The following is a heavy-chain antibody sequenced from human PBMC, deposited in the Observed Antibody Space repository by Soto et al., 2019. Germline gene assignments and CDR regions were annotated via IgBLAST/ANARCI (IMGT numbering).Heavy chain of an antibody. V-gene: IGHV4-30-4*01. CDR3: ARGPYDNWNYYFSTNGCFDS. D-gene: IGHD1-7*01. CDR2: IYYSGST. Sequence: SETLSLTCTVSGGSISSGDYYWSWIRQPPGKGLEWIGYIYYSGSTYYNPSLKSRVTISVDTSKNQFSLKLSSVTAADTAVYYCARGPYDNWNYYFSTNGCFDSWGQGTLVTVSS. CDR1: GGSISSGDYY. J-gene: IGHJ5*01.